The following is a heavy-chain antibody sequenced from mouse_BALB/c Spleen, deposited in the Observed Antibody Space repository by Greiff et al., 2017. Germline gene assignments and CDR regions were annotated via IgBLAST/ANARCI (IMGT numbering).Heavy chain of an antibody. CDR2: INPSNGRT. CDR3: ARSYYGSSYYFDY. D-gene: IGHD1-1*01. V-gene: IGHV1S81*02. J-gene: IGHJ2*01. Sequence: QVQLQQSGAELVKPGASVKLSCKASGYTFTSYWMHWVKQRPGQGLEWIGEINPSNGRTNYNEKFKSKATLTVDKSSSTAYMQLSSLTSEDSAVYYCARSYYGSSYYFDYWGQGTTLTVSS. CDR1: GYTFTSYW.